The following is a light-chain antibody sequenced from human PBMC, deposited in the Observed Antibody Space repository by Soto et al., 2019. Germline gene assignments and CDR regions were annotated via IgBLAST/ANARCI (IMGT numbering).Light chain of an antibody. J-gene: IGKJ2*01. CDR3: QQSYSTPYT. Sequence: DVQMTQSPSSLSASVGDRVTITCRPSQSIRRYLNWYQQKPGKAPKLLIYAASSSQSGVPSRFSCSGSGTDFTLTISSLQPEDFATYFCQQSYSTPYTFGQGTNLEIK. CDR2: AAS. CDR1: QSIRRY. V-gene: IGKV1-39*01.